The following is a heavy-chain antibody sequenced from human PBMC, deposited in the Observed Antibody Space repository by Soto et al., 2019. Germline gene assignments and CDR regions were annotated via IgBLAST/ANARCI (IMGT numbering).Heavy chain of an antibody. CDR2: INHSGST. D-gene: IGHD6-6*01. Sequence: SETPSLTCAVYGGSFSGYYWSWIRQPPGKGLEWIGEINHSGSTNYNPSLKSRVTISVDTSKNQFSLKLSSVTAADTAVYYCARGRRQSSSSYYYYYYGMDVWGQGTTVTVSS. V-gene: IGHV4-34*01. CDR3: ARGRRQSSSSYYYYYYGMDV. J-gene: IGHJ6*02. CDR1: GGSFSGYY.